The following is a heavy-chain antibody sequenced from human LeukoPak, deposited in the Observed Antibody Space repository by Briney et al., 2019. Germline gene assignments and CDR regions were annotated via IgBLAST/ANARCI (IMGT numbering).Heavy chain of an antibody. V-gene: IGHV3-66*02. CDR1: GFTVSNIY. CDR2: IYSGGST. CDR3: ARDRISSGWYAGFAY. J-gene: IGHJ4*02. Sequence: GGSLRLSCAASGFTVSNIYMSWVRQAAGKGLEWVSVIYSGGSTYYADSVKGRFTFSRDISKNTLYLQVNSLRTEDTAVYYCARDRISSGWYAGFAYWGQGTLVTVSS. D-gene: IGHD6-19*01.